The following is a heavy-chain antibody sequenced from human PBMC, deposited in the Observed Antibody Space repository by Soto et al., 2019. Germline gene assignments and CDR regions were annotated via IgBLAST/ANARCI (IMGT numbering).Heavy chain of an antibody. J-gene: IGHJ5*02. CDR2: TYYRSKWYN. V-gene: IGHV6-1*01. CDR3: ARGESCSGGSCSANNWFDP. CDR1: GCSVSSNSAA. D-gene: IGHD2-15*01. Sequence: SHTLSLTGAISGCSVSSNSAALNWIRQSPSRGLEWLGRTYYRSKWYNDYAVSVKSRIIINPDTSKNQFSLQLNSVTPEDTAVYYCARGESCSGGSCSANNWFDPWGQGTLVTVSS.